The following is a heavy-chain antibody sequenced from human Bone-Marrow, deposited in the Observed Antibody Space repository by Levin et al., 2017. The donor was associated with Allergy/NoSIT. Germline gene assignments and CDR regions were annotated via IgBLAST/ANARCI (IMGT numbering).Heavy chain of an antibody. CDR3: ARPVYDYVWGSSTLAAFDI. V-gene: IGHV3-21*01. J-gene: IGHJ3*02. CDR2: ISSSSSYI. Sequence: GGSLRLSCAASGLTFSSYSMNWVRQAPGKGLEWVSSISSSSSYIYYADSVKGRFTISRDNAKNSLYLQMNSLRAEDTAVYYCARPVYDYVWGSSTLAAFDIWGQGTMVTVSS. CDR1: GLTFSSYS. D-gene: IGHD3-16*01.